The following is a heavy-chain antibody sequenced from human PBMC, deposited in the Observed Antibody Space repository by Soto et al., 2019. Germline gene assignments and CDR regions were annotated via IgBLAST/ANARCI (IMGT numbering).Heavy chain of an antibody. D-gene: IGHD5-18*01. J-gene: IGHJ6*02. CDR1: GGTFSSYA. CDR2: IIPIFGTA. CDR3: ARDLKGDTAMVIGGQNYYYYGMDV. Sequence: ASVKVSCTASGGTFSSYAISWVRQATGQGLEWMGGIIPIFGTANYAQKFQGRVTITADESTSTAYMELSSLRSEDTAVYYCARDLKGDTAMVIGGQNYYYYGMDVWGQGTTVTVSS. V-gene: IGHV1-69*01.